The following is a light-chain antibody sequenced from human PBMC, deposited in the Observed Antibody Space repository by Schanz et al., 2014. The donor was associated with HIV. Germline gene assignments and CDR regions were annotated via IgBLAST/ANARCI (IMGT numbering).Light chain of an antibody. CDR1: SSDVGGYSY. CDR2: EVS. V-gene: IGLV2-14*01. CDR3: NSYSHSNTYV. Sequence: QSALTQPPSASGSPGQSVTISCSGTSSDVGGYSYVSWYQQHPGKAPKLMIYEVSNRPSGISNRFSGSKSGNTASLTISALQPEDEADYYCNSYSHSNTYVFGSGTKLTVL. J-gene: IGLJ1*01.